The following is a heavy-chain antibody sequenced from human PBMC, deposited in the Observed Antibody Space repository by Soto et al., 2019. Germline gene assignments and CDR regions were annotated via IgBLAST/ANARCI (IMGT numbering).Heavy chain of an antibody. CDR1: GFTFDDYT. CDR3: ANLGGWGPGPLDP. Sequence: GGSLRLSCAASGFTFDDYTMHWVRQAPGKGLEWVSGISRNSAYMAYADSVKGRFTISRDNAQNFLYLQMNSLRVEDTAVYYCANLGGWGPGPLDPWGQGTLVTVSS. J-gene: IGHJ5*02. V-gene: IGHV3-9*01. CDR2: ISRNSAYM. D-gene: IGHD1-26*01.